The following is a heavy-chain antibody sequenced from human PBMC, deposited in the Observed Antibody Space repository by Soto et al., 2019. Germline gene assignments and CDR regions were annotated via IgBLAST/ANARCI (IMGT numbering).Heavy chain of an antibody. CDR1: GSTFSSYS. D-gene: IGHD2-21*01. CDR2: ISSSSSYI. Sequence: GSLRLSCAASGSTFSSYSMNWVRQAPGKGLEWVSSISSSSSYIYYADSVKGRFTISRDNAKNSLYLQMNSLRAEDTAVYYCARASSIEAEIDYWGQGTLVTVSS. J-gene: IGHJ4*02. CDR3: ARASSIEAEIDY. V-gene: IGHV3-21*01.